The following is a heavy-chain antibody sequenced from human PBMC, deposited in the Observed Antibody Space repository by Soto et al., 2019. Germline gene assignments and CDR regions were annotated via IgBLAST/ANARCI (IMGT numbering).Heavy chain of an antibody. V-gene: IGHV3-9*01. CDR3: AKGRYDFWSPYYFDS. Sequence: PGGSLRLSCGASGFTFSSYAMSWVRQAPGKGLEWVSGITWNSRVLAYADSVKGRFTISRDNARNSLYLQMDSLRDEDTALYYCAKGRYDFWSPYYFDSWGQGTLVTVSS. CDR2: ITWNSRVL. CDR1: GFTFSSYA. J-gene: IGHJ4*02. D-gene: IGHD3-3*01.